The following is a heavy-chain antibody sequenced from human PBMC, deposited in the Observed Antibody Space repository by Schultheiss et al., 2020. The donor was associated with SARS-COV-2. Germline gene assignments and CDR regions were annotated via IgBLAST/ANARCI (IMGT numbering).Heavy chain of an antibody. V-gene: IGHV4-39*01. CDR1: GGSISSSSYY. J-gene: IGHJ4*02. D-gene: IGHD5-18*01. CDR3: ARGGVDTAMVFIDY. Sequence: SQTLSLTCTVSGGSISSSSYYWGWIRQPPGKGLEWIGSIYHSGSTYYNPSLKSRVTISVDTSKNQFSLKLSSVTAADTAVYYCARGGVDTAMVFIDYWGQGTLVTVSS. CDR2: IYHSGST.